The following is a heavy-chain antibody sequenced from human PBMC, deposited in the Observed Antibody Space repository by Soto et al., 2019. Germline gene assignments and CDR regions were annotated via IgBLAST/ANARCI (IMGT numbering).Heavy chain of an antibody. CDR2: ISHSGTT. J-gene: IGHJ5*02. Sequence: SETLSLTCLVSGFPTSSTYSWGWIRQPPGKGLEWIGSISHSGTTSYSPSLKSRVTISVDTSKNQFSLKLSSVTAADTAVYYCARPSFGRGWFDPWGQGTLVTVSS. CDR3: ARPSFGRGWFDP. D-gene: IGHD3-10*01. V-gene: IGHV4-38-2*01. CDR1: GFPTSSTYS.